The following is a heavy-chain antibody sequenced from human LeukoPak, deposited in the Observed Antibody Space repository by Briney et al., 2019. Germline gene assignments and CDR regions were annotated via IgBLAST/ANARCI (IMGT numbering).Heavy chain of an antibody. D-gene: IGHD6-13*01. CDR1: GGSISNYY. CDR2: ISYSGST. J-gene: IGHJ4*02. V-gene: IGHV4-59*08. Sequence: KSSETLSLTCAVSGGSISNYYWSWIRQPPGKGLEWIGYISYSGSTNYNPSLKSRVTISLDTSKNQFSLNLSSATAADTAVYYCARAAAAGIPLLYWGQGALVTVSS. CDR3: ARAAAAGIPLLY.